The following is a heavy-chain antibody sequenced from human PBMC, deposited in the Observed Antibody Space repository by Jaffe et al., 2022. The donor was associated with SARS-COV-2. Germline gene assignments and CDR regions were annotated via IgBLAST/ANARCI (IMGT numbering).Heavy chain of an antibody. CDR3: ARYLVSQVYFDL. J-gene: IGHJ2*01. CDR1: GFTFGRYW. V-gene: IGHV3-7*03. D-gene: IGHD3-9*01. CDR2: ITPDGSEK. Sequence: EVQLVESGGGLVQPGGSLRLSCEGSGFTFGRYWMSWVRLLPGRGLEWMTNITPDGSEKFYVESVKGRFTTSRDNAGNRLYLQMNSLRAEDTAIYYCARYLVSQVYFDLWGRGSLVTVSS.